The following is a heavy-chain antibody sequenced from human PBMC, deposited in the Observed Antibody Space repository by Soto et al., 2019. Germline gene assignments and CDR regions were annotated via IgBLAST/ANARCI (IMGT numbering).Heavy chain of an antibody. J-gene: IGHJ4*02. Sequence: SETLSLTCTVSGGSIRSSSYYWGWIRQPPGKGLEWIGSIHYGGSTDYNPSLKSRVTISVDTSKNQFSLELSSVTAADTAVYYCARCQEMSSTGDIGYWGQGTLVTVSS. V-gene: IGHV4-39*01. D-gene: IGHD7-27*01. CDR3: ARCQEMSSTGDIGY. CDR1: GGSIRSSSYY. CDR2: IHYGGST.